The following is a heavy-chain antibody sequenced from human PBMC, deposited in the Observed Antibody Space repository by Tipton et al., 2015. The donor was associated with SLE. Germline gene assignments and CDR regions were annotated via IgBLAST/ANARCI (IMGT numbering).Heavy chain of an antibody. J-gene: IGHJ4*02. CDR3: ARDPGSITIFGVVPPHYYFDY. CDR2: ISAYNGNT. CDR1: GYTFTSYG. V-gene: IGHV1-18*01. Sequence: QSGPEVKKPGASVKVSCKASGYTFTSYGTSWVRQAPGQGLEWMGWISAYNGNTNYAQKLQGRVTMTTDTSTSTAYMELRSLRSDDTAVYYCARDPGSITIFGVVPPHYYFDYWGQGTLVTVSS. D-gene: IGHD3-3*01.